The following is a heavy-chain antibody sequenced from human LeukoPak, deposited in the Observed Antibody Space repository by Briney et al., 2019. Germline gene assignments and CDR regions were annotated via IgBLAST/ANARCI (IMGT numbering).Heavy chain of an antibody. CDR2: IKQDGSEK. J-gene: IGHJ4*02. Sequence: GGSLRLSCAASGFTFSSYAMSWVRQAPGKGLEWVANIKQDGSEKYYVDSVKGRFTISRDNAKNSLYLQMNGLRAEDTAVCYCARERVYYYDSSGYYPTFDYWGQGTLVTVSS. V-gene: IGHV3-7*01. CDR3: ARERVYYYDSSGYYPTFDY. CDR1: GFTFSSYA. D-gene: IGHD3-22*01.